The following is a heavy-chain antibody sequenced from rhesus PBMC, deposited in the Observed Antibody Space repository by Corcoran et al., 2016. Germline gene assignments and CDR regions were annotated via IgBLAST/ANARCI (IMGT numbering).Heavy chain of an antibody. V-gene: IGHV4-122*02. D-gene: IGHD2-21*01. Sequence: QVQLQESGPGLVEPSETLSLTCAVSGGSISSGYYYWSWIRQPPGKGLEWIGYLTYSGSTSYNPSLESRVTISRDTSKNQFSLKLSSVTAADTAVYYCAKKGTVLATDYWGQGVLVTVSS. CDR3: AKKGTVLATDY. CDR2: LTYSGST. J-gene: IGHJ4*01. CDR1: GGSISSGYYY.